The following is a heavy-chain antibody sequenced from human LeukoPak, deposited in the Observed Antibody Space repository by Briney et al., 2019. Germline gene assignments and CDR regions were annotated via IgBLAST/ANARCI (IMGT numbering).Heavy chain of an antibody. CDR3: ARDRVLRFSDY. Sequence: GGSLRLSCAASGFTFSSYEMNWVRQAPGKGLEWVAVISYDGSNKYYADSVKGRFTISRDNSKNSLYLQMNSLRAEDTAVYYCARDRVLRFSDYWGQGTLVTVSS. CDR1: GFTFSSYE. J-gene: IGHJ4*02. D-gene: IGHD3-3*01. CDR2: ISYDGSNK. V-gene: IGHV3-30*04.